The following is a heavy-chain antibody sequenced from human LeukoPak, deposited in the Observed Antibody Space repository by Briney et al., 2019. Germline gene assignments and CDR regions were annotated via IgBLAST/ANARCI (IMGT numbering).Heavy chain of an antibody. CDR1: GCTFSSYT. Sequence: VASVKVSCKASGCTFSSYTISWVRQAPGQGLEWMGRIIPILGIANYAQKFQGRVTITADKSTSTAYMELSSLRSEDTAVYYCARAEAITIFLDLGHWGQGTLVTVSS. CDR2: IIPILGIA. J-gene: IGHJ4*02. V-gene: IGHV1-69*02. D-gene: IGHD3-3*01. CDR3: ARAEAITIFLDLGH.